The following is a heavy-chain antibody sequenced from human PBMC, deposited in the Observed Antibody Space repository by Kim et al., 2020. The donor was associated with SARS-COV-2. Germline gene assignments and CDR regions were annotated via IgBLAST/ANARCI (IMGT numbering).Heavy chain of an antibody. J-gene: IGHJ4*02. CDR2: TSGTAGST. CDR1: GFTFANFA. CDR3: AKSFSTTYFDH. Sequence: GGSLRLSCAASGFTFANFAMNWVRQAPGKGLEWVSSTSGTAGSTYYADSVKGRFTISTDTSKNTLYLQMNSLSAEDTAIYYCAKSFSTTYFDHWGQGTLVTVYS. D-gene: IGHD3-3*02. V-gene: IGHV3-23*01.